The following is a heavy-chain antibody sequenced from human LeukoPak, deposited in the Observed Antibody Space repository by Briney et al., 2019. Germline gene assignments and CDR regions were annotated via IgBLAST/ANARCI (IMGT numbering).Heavy chain of an antibody. CDR1: GGSISTYY. J-gene: IGHJ4*02. Sequence: PSETLSLTCTVSGGSISTYYWGWIRRPPGKGLEWIGSIYYSGSTYYNPSLKSRVTVSVDTSKNQSSLKLSSVTAADTAVYYCVRGSTLRHYQYWGQGTLVTVSS. V-gene: IGHV4-39*01. D-gene: IGHD3-16*01. CDR3: VRGSTLRHYQY. CDR2: IYYSGST.